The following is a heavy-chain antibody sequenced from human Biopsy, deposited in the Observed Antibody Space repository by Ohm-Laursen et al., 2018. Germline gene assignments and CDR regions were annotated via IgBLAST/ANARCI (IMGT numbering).Heavy chain of an antibody. CDR1: GFTFSNYW. J-gene: IGHJ6*02. CDR3: AKDKNDILTPGEGLDV. CDR2: IKEDGSLI. V-gene: IGHV3-7*03. D-gene: IGHD3-9*01. Sequence: SLRLSCAASGFTFSNYWLSWVRQAPGEGLEWIANIKEDGSLIYYLDSVKGRFTISRDNAKNSVYLQMNSLRTEDTALYYCAKDKNDILTPGEGLDVWGPGTTVIVSS.